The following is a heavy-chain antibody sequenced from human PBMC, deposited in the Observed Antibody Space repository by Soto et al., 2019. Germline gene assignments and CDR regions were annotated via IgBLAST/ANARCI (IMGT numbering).Heavy chain of an antibody. Sequence: PSETLSLTCIVSGGSISSYYWSWIRQPPGKGLEWIGYIYYSGSTNYNPSLKSRVTISVDTSKNQFSLKLSSVTAADTAVYYCARHRCSSTSCYLTLFDYWGQGTLVTVS. CDR2: IYYSGST. D-gene: IGHD2-2*01. J-gene: IGHJ4*02. CDR3: ARHRCSSTSCYLTLFDY. V-gene: IGHV4-59*08. CDR1: GGSISSYY.